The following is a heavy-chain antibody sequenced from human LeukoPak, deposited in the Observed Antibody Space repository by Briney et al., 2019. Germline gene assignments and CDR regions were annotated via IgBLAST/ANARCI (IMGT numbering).Heavy chain of an antibody. V-gene: IGHV3-30*18. CDR2: IPYDGSNK. CDR3: AKASEGYKLHTHTDY. D-gene: IGHD5-24*01. Sequence: GGSLRLSCAASGFTFSSYGMHWVRQAPGKGLEWVAVIPYDGSNKYYADSVKGRFTISRDNSKNTLYLQMNSLRAEDTAVYYCAKASEGYKLHTHTDYWGQGTLVTVSS. J-gene: IGHJ4*02. CDR1: GFTFSSYG.